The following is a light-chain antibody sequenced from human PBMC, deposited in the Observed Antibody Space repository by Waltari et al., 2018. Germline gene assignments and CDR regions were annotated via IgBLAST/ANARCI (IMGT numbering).Light chain of an antibody. V-gene: IGLV1-51*01. CDR1: SSNIGGNS. J-gene: IGLJ1*01. Sequence: QSVLTQPPSVSAAPGQKVTISCSGSSSNIGGNSVSWYQQLPGTAPKLLIYDNSKHPSGIPDRFSVSKSGTSATLGITGLQTGDEADYYCGTWDSSLSAYVFGTGTKVTVL. CDR2: DNS. CDR3: GTWDSSLSAYV.